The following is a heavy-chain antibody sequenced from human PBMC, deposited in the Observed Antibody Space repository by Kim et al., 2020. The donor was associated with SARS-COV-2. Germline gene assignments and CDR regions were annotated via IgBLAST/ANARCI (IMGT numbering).Heavy chain of an antibody. J-gene: IGHJ1*01. CDR2: ISSSSGYT. D-gene: IGHD6-6*01. CDR1: KFTFSDYY. V-gene: IGHV3-11*03. Sequence: GGSLRLSCAASKFTFSDYYMSWIRQAPGKGLEWVSYISSSSGYTNYADSVKGRFTISRDNAKNSLYLQMKSLRTEDTAVYYCATYSSSSSSQYWGQGTLVTVSS. CDR3: ATYSSSSSSQY.